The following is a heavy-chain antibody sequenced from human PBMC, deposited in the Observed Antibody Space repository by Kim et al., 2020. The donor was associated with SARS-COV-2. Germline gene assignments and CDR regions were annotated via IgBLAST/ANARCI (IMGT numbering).Heavy chain of an antibody. J-gene: IGHJ6*02. CDR2: IYPGDSDT. V-gene: IGHV5-51*01. Sequence: GESLKISCKGSGYSFTSYWIGWVRQMPGKGLEWMGIIYPGDSDTRYSPSFQGQVTISADKSISTAYLQWSSLKASDTAMYYCARPRGSNIGSRYYYYGMDVWGQGPTVTVSS. CDR3: ARPRGSNIGSRYYYYGMDV. CDR1: GYSFTSYW. D-gene: IGHD5-12*01.